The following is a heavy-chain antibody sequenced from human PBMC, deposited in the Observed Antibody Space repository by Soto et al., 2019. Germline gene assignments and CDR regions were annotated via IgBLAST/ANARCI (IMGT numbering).Heavy chain of an antibody. J-gene: IGHJ6*02. CDR3: ATRVTSYGDYVGYYYGMDV. D-gene: IGHD4-17*01. CDR2: FDPADGET. V-gene: IGHV1-24*01. CDR1: GYTLTELS. Sequence: QVQLVQSGAEVKKPGASVKVSCKVSGYTLTELSMHWVRQAPGKGLEWMGGFDPADGETIYAQKFQRRFTTTEDKSTDTAYMELSSLRSEDTAVYYCATRVTSYGDYVGYYYGMDVWGQGTTVTVSS.